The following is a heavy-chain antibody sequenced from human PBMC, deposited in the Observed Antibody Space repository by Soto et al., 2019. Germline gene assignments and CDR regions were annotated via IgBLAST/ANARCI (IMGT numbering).Heavy chain of an antibody. V-gene: IGHV4-4*07. D-gene: IGHD3-10*01. CDR3: ARVCDYYGSGNNCTAV. J-gene: IGHJ6*02. CDR2: IFTSGST. Sequence: SETLSLTCTVSGGSISSYYWSWIRQPAGKGLEWIGHIFTSGSTNYNPSLKSRVTMSVDTSKNQFSLKLSSVTAADTAVYYCARVCDYYGSGNNCTAVRGQGNTVTGLL. CDR1: GGSISSYY.